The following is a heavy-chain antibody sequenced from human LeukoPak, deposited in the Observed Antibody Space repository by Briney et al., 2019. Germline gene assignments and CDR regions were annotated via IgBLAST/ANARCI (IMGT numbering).Heavy chain of an antibody. V-gene: IGHV4-59*08. CDR2: TYYRGST. CDR1: GGSISSYY. J-gene: IGHJ4*02. Sequence: SETLSLTCIVHGGSISSYYWRWIRQPQGKGLEWIGYTYYRGSTNYNPSLKSRVTISVATSKNQFSRKLSSVTAADTAVYYCARHSYSTAAGPYDYWGQGTLVTVSS. CDR3: ARHSYSTAAGPYDY. D-gene: IGHD6-13*01.